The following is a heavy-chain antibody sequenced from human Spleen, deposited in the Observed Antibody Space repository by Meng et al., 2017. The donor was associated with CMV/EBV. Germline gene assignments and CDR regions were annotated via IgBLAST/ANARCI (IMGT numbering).Heavy chain of an antibody. D-gene: IGHD4-11*01. V-gene: IGHV3-66*02. J-gene: IGHJ6*02. CDR1: GFSVSSNY. CDR2: MYSSGNT. Sequence: GGSLRLSCAASGFSVSSNYVTWVRQAPGKGLEWVSVMYSSGNTNYADSVKGRFTISRDNSKNTVFLQMNSLRADDTAVYYCAKTKVIPTSYGIYYYYGMDVWGQGTTVTVSS. CDR3: AKTKVIPTSYGIYYYYGMDV.